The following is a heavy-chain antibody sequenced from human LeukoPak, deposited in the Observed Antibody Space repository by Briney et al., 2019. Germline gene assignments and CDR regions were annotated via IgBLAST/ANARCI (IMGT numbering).Heavy chain of an antibody. Sequence: GGPLRLSCAASGFTFSSYEMNWVRQAPGKGLEWVSYISSSGSTIYYADSVKGRFTIFRDNAKNSLYLQMNSLRAEDTAVYYCAREGSTYGSGVDYWGQGTLVTVSS. D-gene: IGHD3-10*01. J-gene: IGHJ4*02. CDR2: ISSSGSTI. CDR1: GFTFSSYE. V-gene: IGHV3-48*03. CDR3: AREGSTYGSGVDY.